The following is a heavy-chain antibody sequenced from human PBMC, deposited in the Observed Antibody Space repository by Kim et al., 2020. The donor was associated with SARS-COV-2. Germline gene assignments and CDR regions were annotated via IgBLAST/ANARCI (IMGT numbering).Heavy chain of an antibody. V-gene: IGHV1-8*01. CDR3: ARYSSSWYFLGY. CDR2: MNPNSGNT. CDR1: GYTFTSYD. Sequence: ASVKVSCKASGYTFTSYDINWVRQATGQGLEWMGWMNPNSGNTGYAQKFQGRVTMTRNTSISTAYMELSSLRSEDTAVYYCARYSSSWYFLGYWGQGTLVTVSS. D-gene: IGHD6-13*01. J-gene: IGHJ4*02.